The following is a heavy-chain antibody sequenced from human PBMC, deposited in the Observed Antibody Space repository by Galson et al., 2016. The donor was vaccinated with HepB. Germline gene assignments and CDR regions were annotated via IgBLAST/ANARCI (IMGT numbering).Heavy chain of an antibody. J-gene: IGHJ3*02. CDR3: ARLSSGPQSGDDAFDI. CDR2: VYYSGGT. V-gene: IGHV4-39*01. Sequence: SETLSLTCTVSGGSIASRDFYWGWFRQSPGKGLDWIGNVYYSGGTYYNPSLKSRVAIYVDTSKNQFSLRLTSANAADTALYYGARLSSGPQSGDDAFDIWGQGTMVTVSS. CDR1: GGSIASRDFY. D-gene: IGHD7-27*01.